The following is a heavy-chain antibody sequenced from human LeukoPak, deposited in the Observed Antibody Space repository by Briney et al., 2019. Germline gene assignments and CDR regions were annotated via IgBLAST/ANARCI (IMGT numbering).Heavy chain of an antibody. J-gene: IGHJ4*02. D-gene: IGHD5-18*01. Sequence: GASVKVSCKASGYTFTSYAMNWVRQAPGQGLEWVGWINTNTGNPTYAQGFTGRFVFSLDTSVSTAYLQISSLKAEDTAVYYCARAQRAMGDYYFDYWGQGTLVTVSS. CDR2: INTNTGNP. V-gene: IGHV7-4-1*02. CDR1: GYTFTSYA. CDR3: ARAQRAMGDYYFDY.